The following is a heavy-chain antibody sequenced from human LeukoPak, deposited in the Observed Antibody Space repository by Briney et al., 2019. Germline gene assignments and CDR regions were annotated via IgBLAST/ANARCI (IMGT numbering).Heavy chain of an antibody. CDR2: IYHSGST. Sequence: SETLSLTCTISGYSISSGYYWGWIRQPPGKGLEWIGNIYHSGSTYYNPSLKSRGTISIDTSKNQFSLKLSSVTAADTAVYYCARAYSSAWYWNWFDPWGQGTLVTVSS. D-gene: IGHD6-19*01. J-gene: IGHJ5*02. CDR1: GYSISSGYY. CDR3: ARAYSSAWYWNWFDP. V-gene: IGHV4-38-2*02.